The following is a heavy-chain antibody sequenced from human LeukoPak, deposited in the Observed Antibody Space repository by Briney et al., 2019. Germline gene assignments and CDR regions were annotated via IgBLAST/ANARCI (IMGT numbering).Heavy chain of an antibody. Sequence: KPSETLSLTCTVSGGSISSYYWSWIRQPPGKGLEWIGYIYYSGSTNYNPSLKSRVTISVDTSKNQFSLKLSSVTAADTAVYYCARAGRARLKWYFDLWGRGTLVTVSS. CDR1: GGSISSYY. CDR3: ARAGRARLKWYFDL. D-gene: IGHD2-15*01. CDR2: IYYSGST. J-gene: IGHJ2*01. V-gene: IGHV4-59*01.